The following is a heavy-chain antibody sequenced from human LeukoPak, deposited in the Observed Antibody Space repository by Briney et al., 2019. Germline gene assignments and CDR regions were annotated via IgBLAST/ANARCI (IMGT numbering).Heavy chain of an antibody. CDR3: ASSSRLPYYFDY. Sequence: SGTLSLTCTVSGGSISSYYWSWIRQPPGKGLEWIGYIYYSGSTNYNPSLKSRVTISVDTSKNQFSLKLSSVTAADTAVYYCASSSRLPYYFDYWGQGTLVTVSS. V-gene: IGHV4-59*01. CDR1: GGSISSYY. D-gene: IGHD6-25*01. CDR2: IYYSGST. J-gene: IGHJ4*02.